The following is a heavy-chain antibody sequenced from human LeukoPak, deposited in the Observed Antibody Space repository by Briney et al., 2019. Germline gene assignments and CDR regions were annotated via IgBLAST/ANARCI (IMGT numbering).Heavy chain of an antibody. CDR3: ARGLNYDILTGYSTFLDY. Sequence: GASVKVSCKASAGTFTSYAISWVRQAPGQGLEWMGGIIPIFGTANYAQKFQGRVTITTDESTSTAYMELSSLRSEDTAVYYCARGLNYDILTGYSTFLDYWGQGTLVTVSS. CDR1: AGTFTSYA. J-gene: IGHJ4*02. CDR2: IIPIFGTA. D-gene: IGHD3-9*01. V-gene: IGHV1-69*05.